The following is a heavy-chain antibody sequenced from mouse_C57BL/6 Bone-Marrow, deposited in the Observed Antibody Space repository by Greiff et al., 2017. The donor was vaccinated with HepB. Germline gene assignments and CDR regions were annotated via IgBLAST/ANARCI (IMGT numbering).Heavy chain of an antibody. J-gene: IGHJ4*01. D-gene: IGHD2-4*01. CDR1: GFTFSDYG. V-gene: IGHV5-17*01. Sequence: DVKLVESGGGLVKPGGSLKLSCAASGFTFSDYGMHWVRQAPEKGLEWVAYISSGSSTIYYADTVKGRFTISRDNAKNTLFLQMTSLRSEDTAMYYCAIKDYEYDRYYAMDYWGQGTSVTVSS. CDR3: AIKDYEYDRYYAMDY. CDR2: ISSGSSTI.